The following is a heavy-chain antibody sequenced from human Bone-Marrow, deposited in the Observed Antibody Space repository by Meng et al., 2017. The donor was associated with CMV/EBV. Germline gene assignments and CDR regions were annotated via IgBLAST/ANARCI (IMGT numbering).Heavy chain of an antibody. CDR3: ARLDHRWGYFFDS. Sequence: SETLSLTCSVSGGSVSFGDYYWNWIRQPPGKGLEWIGYIYYSGSTKYNPSLKSRVTMSMDTSKNQFSLRLSSVTKADTAVYYCARLDHRWGYFFDSWDQGTLVTVSS. D-gene: IGHD1-14*01. CDR2: IYYSGST. J-gene: IGHJ4*02. V-gene: IGHV4-61*08. CDR1: GGSVSFGDYY.